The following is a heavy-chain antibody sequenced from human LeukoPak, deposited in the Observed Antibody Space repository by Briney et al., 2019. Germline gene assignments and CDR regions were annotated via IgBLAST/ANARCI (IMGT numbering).Heavy chain of an antibody. J-gene: IGHJ4*02. CDR2: IYYSGSA. CDR3: ARVNYGSATKEDY. D-gene: IGHD3-10*01. Sequence: SQTLSLTCTVSGVSISSDYYYWSWIRQHPGKGLEWIGYIYYSGSAYYNPSLKSRVTISVDTSENQFSLKLSSVTAADTAVYYCARVNYGSATKEDYWGQGTLVTVSS. V-gene: IGHV4-31*03. CDR1: GVSISSDYYY.